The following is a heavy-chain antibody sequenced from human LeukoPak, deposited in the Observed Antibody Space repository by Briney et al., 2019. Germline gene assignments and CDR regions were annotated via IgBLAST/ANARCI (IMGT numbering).Heavy chain of an antibody. CDR1: GGSISSYY. V-gene: IGHV4-59*01. CDR2: IHYSGST. Sequence: PSETLSLTCTVSGGSISSYYWSWIRQPPGKGLEWIGYIHYSGSTNYNPSLKSRVTISVDTSKNQFSLKLSSVTAADTAVYYCARARNYYDSSGYYWAFDYWGQGTLVTVSS. CDR3: ARARNYYDSSGYYWAFDY. D-gene: IGHD3-22*01. J-gene: IGHJ4*02.